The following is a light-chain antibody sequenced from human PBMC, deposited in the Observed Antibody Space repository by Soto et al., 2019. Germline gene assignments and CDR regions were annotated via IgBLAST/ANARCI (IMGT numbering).Light chain of an antibody. J-gene: IGLJ1*01. Sequence: QSALTQPASVSGSPGQSITISCTGTSSDVGGYNYVSWYQQHPGKAPKLIIYDVTNRPSGVSDRFSGSKSGNTASLTISGLQAEDGTDYYCSSYTSSSTPFVFGTGT. CDR3: SSYTSSSTPFV. V-gene: IGLV2-14*03. CDR1: SSDVGGYNY. CDR2: DVT.